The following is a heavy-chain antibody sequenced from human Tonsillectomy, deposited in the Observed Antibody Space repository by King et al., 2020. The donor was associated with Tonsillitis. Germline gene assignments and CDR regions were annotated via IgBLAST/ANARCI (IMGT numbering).Heavy chain of an antibody. V-gene: IGHV3-23*03. D-gene: IGHD1-26*01. Sequence: VQLVESGGGLVQPGGSLKLSCAASGFTFSSYAMSWVRQAPGKGLEWVSVIYSGGSGSSTYYADSVKGRFTISRDNSNNTLYLQMNSLRAEDTALYYWAEGGGSTRACFQHWGQGTLVTVSS. CDR1: GFTFSSYA. J-gene: IGHJ1*01. CDR3: AEGGGSTRACFQH. CDR2: IYSGGSGSST.